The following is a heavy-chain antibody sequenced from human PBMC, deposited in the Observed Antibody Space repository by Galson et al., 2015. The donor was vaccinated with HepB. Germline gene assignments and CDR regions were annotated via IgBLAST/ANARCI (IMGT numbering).Heavy chain of an antibody. V-gene: IGHV3-15*01. Sequence: SLRLSCAASGFTFSHAWMSWVRQAPGKGLEWVGQIKNKNDGGTTDYAAPVKGRFTISRDDSKNTLFLQMNSLRTEDTAVYYCTRGYYSVLNNWGQGTLVTVSS. J-gene: IGHJ4*02. CDR2: IKNKNDGGTT. CDR3: TRGYYSVLNN. CDR1: GFTFSHAW. D-gene: IGHD3-22*01.